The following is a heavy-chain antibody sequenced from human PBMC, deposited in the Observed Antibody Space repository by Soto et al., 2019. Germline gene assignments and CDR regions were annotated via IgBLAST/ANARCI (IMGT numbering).Heavy chain of an antibody. CDR2: INSDGSST. J-gene: IGHJ4*02. Sequence: EVQLVESGGGLVQPGGSLRLSCAASGFTFSSYWMHWVRHAPGKGLVWVSRINSDGSSTSYADSVKGRFTISRDNAKNTLYLQMNGLRAEDTAVYYCAKLSGSGSYYRGPCDYWGQGTLVTVSS. CDR3: AKLSGSGSYYRGPCDY. CDR1: GFTFSSYW. D-gene: IGHD3-10*01. V-gene: IGHV3-74*01.